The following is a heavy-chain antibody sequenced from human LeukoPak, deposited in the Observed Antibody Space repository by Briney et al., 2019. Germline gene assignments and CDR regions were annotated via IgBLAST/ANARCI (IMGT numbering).Heavy chain of an antibody. CDR1: GFTFSSYG. J-gene: IGHJ6*03. CDR3: AKDVLWFGELSRPYYYYMDV. CDR2: ISGSGGST. Sequence: GGSLRLSCAASGFTFSSYGMSWVRQAPGKGLEWVSAISGSGGSTYYADSVKGRFTISRDNSKNSLYLQMNSLRAEDTAVYYCAKDVLWFGELSRPYYYYMDVWGKGTTVTISS. V-gene: IGHV3-23*01. D-gene: IGHD3-10*01.